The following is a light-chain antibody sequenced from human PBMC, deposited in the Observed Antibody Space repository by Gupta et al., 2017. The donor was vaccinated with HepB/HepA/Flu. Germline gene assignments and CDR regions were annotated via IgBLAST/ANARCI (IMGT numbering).Light chain of an antibody. V-gene: IGLV1-40*01. Sequence: QSVLTQPPSESGAPGQRVTISCTGSSSNIGAGYDVHWYQQLPGTAPKLLIYGNSNRPSGVPDRFSGSKSGTSAYLAITGLQAEDEADYYCQSYDSSLSGDVVFGGGTKLTVL. CDR3: QSYDSSLSGDVV. J-gene: IGLJ2*01. CDR1: SSNIGAGYD. CDR2: GNS.